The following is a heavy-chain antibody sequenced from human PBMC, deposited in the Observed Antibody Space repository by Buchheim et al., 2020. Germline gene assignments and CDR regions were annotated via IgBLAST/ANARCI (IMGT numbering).Heavy chain of an antibody. Sequence: QVQLQQWGAGLLKPSETLSLTCAVYGGSFSGYYWSWIRQPPGKGLEWIGEINHSGSTNYNPSLKSRVTISVDKSKNQFSLKLSSVTAADTAVYYCARDLEPPSFAFDIWGQGT. CDR1: GGSFSGYY. J-gene: IGHJ3*02. CDR3: ARDLEPPSFAFDI. D-gene: IGHD1-1*01. CDR2: INHSGST. V-gene: IGHV4-34*01.